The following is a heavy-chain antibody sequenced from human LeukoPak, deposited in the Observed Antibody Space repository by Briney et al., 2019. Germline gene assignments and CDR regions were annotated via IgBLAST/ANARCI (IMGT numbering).Heavy chain of an antibody. Sequence: GGSLRLSCAASGFTFSSYSMNWVRQAPGKGLEWVSSISTSSSYIYYADSVKGRFTISRDNSKNTVHLQMNSLRAEDTAMYYCARRAGDYSHPYDYWGQGTLVTVSS. J-gene: IGHJ4*02. D-gene: IGHD3-22*01. CDR2: ISTSSSYI. CDR1: GFTFSSYS. V-gene: IGHV3-21*04. CDR3: ARRAGDYSHPYDY.